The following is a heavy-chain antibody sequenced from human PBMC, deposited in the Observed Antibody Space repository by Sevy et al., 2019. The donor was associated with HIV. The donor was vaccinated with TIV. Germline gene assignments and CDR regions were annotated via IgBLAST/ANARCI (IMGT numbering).Heavy chain of an antibody. CDR1: GYTFTAYT. CDR3: ARGWVVGATGSDY. J-gene: IGHJ4*02. D-gene: IGHD1-26*01. CDR2: INPGNGNT. V-gene: IGHV1-3*01. Sequence: AAVKVSCKASGYTFTAYTVHWVSQAPGQGLEWMGWINPGNGNTKYSQKFQGRVAITGDTSASTAYMELSSLRSEDTAVFYCARGWVVGATGSDYWGQGTLVTVSS.